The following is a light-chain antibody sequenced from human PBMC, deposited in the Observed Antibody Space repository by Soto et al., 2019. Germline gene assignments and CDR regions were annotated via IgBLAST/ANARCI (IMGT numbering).Light chain of an antibody. Sequence: ETVLTQSPGTLSLSPGERATLSCRASQSVTSNYLVWYQQKPGQAPRLLMYGTSRRATGIPDRFSGSGSGTDFTLTISRLEPEDFAVYYCQQYGNSPLTFGGGTKXEI. J-gene: IGKJ4*01. CDR2: GTS. V-gene: IGKV3-20*01. CDR1: QSVTSNY. CDR3: QQYGNSPLT.